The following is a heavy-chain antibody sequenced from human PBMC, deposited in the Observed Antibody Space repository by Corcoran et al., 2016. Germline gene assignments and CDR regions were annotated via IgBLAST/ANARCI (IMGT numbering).Heavy chain of an antibody. D-gene: IGHD4-17*01. CDR3: AKDPNGDYVGAFDI. CDR2: ISASGGRT. CDR1: GFTFRSYA. Sequence: EVQLLESGGGLVQPGGSLRLSCAASGFTFRSYAMSWVRQAPGKGPEWVSGISASGGRTHYADSVKGRFTISRDSSKNTLYLQMNILRDADTAIYYCAKDPNGDYVGAFDIWGQGTMVTVSS. J-gene: IGHJ3*02. V-gene: IGHV3-23*01.